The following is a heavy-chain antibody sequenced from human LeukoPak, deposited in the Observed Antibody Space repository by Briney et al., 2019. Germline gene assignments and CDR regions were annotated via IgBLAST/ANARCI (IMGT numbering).Heavy chain of an antibody. CDR3: ARAPPVWGIAAAGTYFDY. D-gene: IGHD6-13*01. V-gene: IGHV1-69*01. CDR1: GGTFSSYA. CDR2: IIPIFGTA. J-gene: IGHJ4*02. Sequence: SVKVPCKASGGTFSSYAISWVRQAPGQGLEWMGGIIPIFGTANYAQKFQGRVTITADESTSTAYMELSSLRSEDTAVYYCARAPPVWGIAAAGTYFDYWGQGTLVTVSS.